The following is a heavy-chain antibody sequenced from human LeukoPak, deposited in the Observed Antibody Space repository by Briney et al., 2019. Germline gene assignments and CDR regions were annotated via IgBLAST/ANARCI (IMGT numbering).Heavy chain of an antibody. CDR3: ARVTYVDDMLYQYFDY. CDR1: SYSISSGSY. Sequence: SETLSLTCAVSSYSISSGSYWGWIRQSPGKGLEWVGSTFHSGNSYYNQSLKSRLTMSVDTSKNQFSLKLTSVTAADTALYYCARVTYVDDMLYQYFDYWGQGILVTVSS. J-gene: IGHJ4*02. V-gene: IGHV4-38-2*01. D-gene: IGHD4-17*01. CDR2: TFHSGNS.